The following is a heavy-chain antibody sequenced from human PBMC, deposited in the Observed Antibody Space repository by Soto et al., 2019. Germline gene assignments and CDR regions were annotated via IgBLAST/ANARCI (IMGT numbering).Heavy chain of an antibody. J-gene: IGHJ6*02. CDR2: ISAYNGNT. D-gene: IGHD5-18*01. CDR3: AREDTAMVTNYYYGMDV. CDR1: GYTFTSYG. Sequence: QVQLVQSGAEVKKPGASVKVSCKASGYTFTSYGISWVRQAPGQGLEWMGWISAYNGNTNYAQKFQGRVTMTWDTSISTAYMELSRLRSDDTAVYYCAREDTAMVTNYYYGMDVWGQGTTVTVSS. V-gene: IGHV1-18*04.